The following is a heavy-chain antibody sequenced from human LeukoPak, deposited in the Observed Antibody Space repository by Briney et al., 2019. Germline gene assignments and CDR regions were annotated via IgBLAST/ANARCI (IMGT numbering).Heavy chain of an antibody. CDR2: IYHSGST. J-gene: IGHJ4*02. D-gene: IGHD4-17*01. CDR3: ARQDYGEVN. CDR1: GFTFSSYA. Sequence: KTGGSLRLSCAASGFTFSSYAMSWVRQAPGKGLEWIGEIYHSGSTNYIPALKSRVTISLDTSKNQFSLKLTSVTAADTAVYYCARQDYGEVNWGQGTLVTVSS. V-gene: IGHV4-34*01.